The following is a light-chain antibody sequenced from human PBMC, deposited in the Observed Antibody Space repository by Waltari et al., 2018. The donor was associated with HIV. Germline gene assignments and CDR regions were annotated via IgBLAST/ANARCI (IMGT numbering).Light chain of an antibody. J-gene: IGLJ3*02. CDR3: ATWDDSLYGM. Sequence: SVLTLPPSAFGTPGETVVISRSANSSNIGNNVVTWYQVLPGSAPRLLIYINNYRPSGVPGRFSGSKSGTSASLAIHALQSEDEADYYCATWDDSLYGMFGGGTKLTV. CDR1: SSNIGNNV. CDR2: INN. V-gene: IGLV1-44*01.